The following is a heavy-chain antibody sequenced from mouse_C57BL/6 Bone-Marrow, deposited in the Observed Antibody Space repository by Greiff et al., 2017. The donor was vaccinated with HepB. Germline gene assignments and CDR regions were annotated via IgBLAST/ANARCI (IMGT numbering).Heavy chain of an antibody. Sequence: EVQGVESGEGLVKPGGSLKLSCAASGFTFSSYAMSWVRQTPEKRLEWVAYISSGGDYIYYADTVKGRFTISRDNARNTLYLQMSSLKSEDTAMYYCTRGGYYYGYYFDYWGQGTTLTVSS. CDR2: ISSGGDYI. CDR1: GFTFSSYA. V-gene: IGHV5-9-1*02. D-gene: IGHD1-1*01. J-gene: IGHJ2*01. CDR3: TRGGYYYGYYFDY.